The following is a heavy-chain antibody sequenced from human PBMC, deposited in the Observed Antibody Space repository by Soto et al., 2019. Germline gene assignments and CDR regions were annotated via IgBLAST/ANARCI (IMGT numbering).Heavy chain of an antibody. D-gene: IGHD3-10*01. CDR2: IIPIFGTA. CDR3: AGVGWYYGSGSYYNDAFDI. J-gene: IGHJ3*02. V-gene: IGHV1-69*13. Sequence: ASVKVSCKASGGTFSSYAISWVRQAPGQGLEWMGGIIPIFGTANYAQKFQGRVTITADESTSTAYMELSSLRSEDTAVYYGAGVGWYYGSGSYYNDAFDIWGQGTMVTVSS. CDR1: GGTFSSYA.